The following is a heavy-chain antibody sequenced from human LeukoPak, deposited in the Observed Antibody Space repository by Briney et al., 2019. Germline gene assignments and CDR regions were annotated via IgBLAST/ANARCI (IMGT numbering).Heavy chain of an antibody. V-gene: IGHV1-46*01. Sequence: ASVTVSCKASGYTFTSYYMHWVRQAPGQGLEWMGIINPSGGSTSYAQKFQGRVTMTRDTSTSTVYMELSSLRSEDTAVYYCARGKWFGEAYYYYYYGMDVWGQGTTVTVS. D-gene: IGHD3-10*01. J-gene: IGHJ6*02. CDR1: GYTFTSYY. CDR2: INPSGGST. CDR3: ARGKWFGEAYYYYYYGMDV.